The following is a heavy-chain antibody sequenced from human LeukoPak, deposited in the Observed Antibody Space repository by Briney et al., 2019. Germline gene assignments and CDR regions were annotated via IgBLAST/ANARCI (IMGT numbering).Heavy chain of an antibody. CDR2: IGGSGDYK. Sequence: GGSLRLSCAASGFTFSSYAMSWVRQGPGKGLEWVSAIGGSGDYKMYADSVKGRFTISRDDSENTLYLQMNSLRLEDTAVYYCAKAMGSGRYAFDIWGQGTIVTVSS. CDR3: AKAMGSGRYAFDI. D-gene: IGHD3-10*01. V-gene: IGHV3-23*01. CDR1: GFTFSSYA. J-gene: IGHJ3*02.